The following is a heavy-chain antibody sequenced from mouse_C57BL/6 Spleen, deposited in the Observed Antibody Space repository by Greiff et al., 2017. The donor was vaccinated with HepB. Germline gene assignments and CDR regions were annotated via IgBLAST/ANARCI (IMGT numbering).Heavy chain of an antibody. CDR3: ARRGYYGSSSAWFAY. CDR1: GYAFRSYW. CDR2: IYPGDGDT. V-gene: IGHV1-80*01. D-gene: IGHD1-1*01. J-gene: IGHJ3*01. Sequence: VQLQESGAELVKPGASVKISCKASGYAFRSYWMNWVKQRPGKGLEWIGQIYPGDGDTNYNGKFKGKATLTADKSSSTAYIQLSSLTSEDSAVYFCARRGYYGSSSAWFAYWGQGTLVTVSA.